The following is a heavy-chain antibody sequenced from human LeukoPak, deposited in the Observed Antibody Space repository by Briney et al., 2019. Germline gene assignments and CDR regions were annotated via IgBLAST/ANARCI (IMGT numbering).Heavy chain of an antibody. CDR1: GGTFSSYA. Sequence: VASVKVSCKASGGTFSSYAISWVRQAPGQGLEWMGGIIPIFGTANYAQKFQGRVTMTRDMSTSTVYMELSSLRSEDTAVYYCARDGHYDFWSGYFGGHYYNWFDPWGQGTLVTVSS. D-gene: IGHD3-3*01. V-gene: IGHV1-69*05. CDR3: ARDGHYDFWSGYFGGHYYNWFDP. J-gene: IGHJ5*02. CDR2: IIPIFGTA.